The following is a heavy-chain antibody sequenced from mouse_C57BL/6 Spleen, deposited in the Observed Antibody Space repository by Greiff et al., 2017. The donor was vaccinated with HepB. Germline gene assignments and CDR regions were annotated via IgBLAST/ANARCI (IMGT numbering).Heavy chain of an antibody. CDR2: IDPNSGGT. D-gene: IGHD2-3*01. Sequence: QVQLQQPGAELVKPGASVKLSCKASGYTFTSYWMHWVKQRPGRGLEWIGRIDPNSGGTKYNEKFKSKATLTVDKPSSPAYMQLSSLTSEDSAVYYCARYDGYSLYAMDYWGQGTSVTVSS. V-gene: IGHV1-72*01. J-gene: IGHJ4*01. CDR1: GYTFTSYW. CDR3: ARYDGYSLYAMDY.